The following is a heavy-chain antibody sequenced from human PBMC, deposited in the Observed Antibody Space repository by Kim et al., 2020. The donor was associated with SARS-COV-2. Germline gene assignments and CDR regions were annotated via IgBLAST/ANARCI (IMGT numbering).Heavy chain of an antibody. V-gene: IGHV1-69*13. CDR3: ARDGEIFGRDYYYGMDV. D-gene: IGHD3-3*01. CDR2: IIPIFGTA. Sequence: SVKVSCKASGGTFSSYAISWVRQAPGQGLEWMGGIIPIFGTANYAQKFQGRVTITADESTSTAYMELSSLRSEDTAVYYCARDGEIFGRDYYYGMDVWGQGTTVTVSS. CDR1: GGTFSSYA. J-gene: IGHJ6*02.